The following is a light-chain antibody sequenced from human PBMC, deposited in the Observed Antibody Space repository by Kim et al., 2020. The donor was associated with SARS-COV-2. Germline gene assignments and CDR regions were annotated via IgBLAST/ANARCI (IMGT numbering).Light chain of an antibody. CDR3: QIWDTDSDHRYV. Sequence: PGQPATITGRGSNIGRKSVPWYQQKPGRAPLLVIFYDNGRPSGIPERFSGSNSGNTATLTINRVAAGDEADYYCQIWDTDSDHRYVFGTGTKVTVL. J-gene: IGLJ1*01. CDR2: YDN. CDR1: NIGRKS. V-gene: IGLV3-21*04.